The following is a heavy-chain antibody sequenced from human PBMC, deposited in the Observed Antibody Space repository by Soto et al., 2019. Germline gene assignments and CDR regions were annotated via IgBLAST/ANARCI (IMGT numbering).Heavy chain of an antibody. Sequence: VQLVESGGGLVKPGGSPRLSCEASGFRFMDYYMGWIRQGPGKRLEWVSYISVTSDDTKYADSVKGRFTISRDNAANFVFLHMNSLRDEDTAVYFCARSLRATSPLSYWGQGTPVTVSS. CDR1: GFRFMDYY. J-gene: IGHJ4*02. CDR3: ARSLRATSPLSY. D-gene: IGHD3-10*01. CDR2: ISVTSDDT. V-gene: IGHV3-11*06.